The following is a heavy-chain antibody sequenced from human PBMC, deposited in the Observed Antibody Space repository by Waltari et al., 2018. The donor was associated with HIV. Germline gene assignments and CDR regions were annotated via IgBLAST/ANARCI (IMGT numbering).Heavy chain of an antibody. J-gene: IGHJ5*02. CDR2: IPTNPGNL. CDR1: GYSFTTYS. V-gene: IGHV7-4-1*02. CDR3: ASAVSPNWFDP. Sequence: QVQLVQYGSELKKPGASVKGSCKASGYSFTTYSINWVRQAPGQGLEWMGWIPTNPGNLPYPSCFTGPFLSSPATSVSSAYLQISRVQAEDTAVYYCASAVSPNWFDPWGQGTLLAVSS.